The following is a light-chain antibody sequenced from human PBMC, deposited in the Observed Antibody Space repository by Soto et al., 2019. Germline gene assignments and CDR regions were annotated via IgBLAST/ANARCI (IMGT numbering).Light chain of an antibody. V-gene: IGKV3-15*01. J-gene: IGKJ4*01. Sequence: EIVMTQSPATLSVSPGERATVSCRASQSLSSNLAWYQQKPGQAPRLLIYGASTRATGVPARFGGSGSGTEFTLTISSLQSEDFTVYYCQRYNNWPLTFGGGTKVDIK. CDR2: GAS. CDR1: QSLSSN. CDR3: QRYNNWPLT.